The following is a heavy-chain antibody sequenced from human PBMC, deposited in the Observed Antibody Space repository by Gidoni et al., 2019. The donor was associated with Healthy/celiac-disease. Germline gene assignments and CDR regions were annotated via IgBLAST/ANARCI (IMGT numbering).Heavy chain of an antibody. CDR1: GFTFGSYA. CDR2: ISYDGSNK. Sequence: QVQLVESGGGVVQPGRSLRLSCAASGFTFGSYAMHWVRQAPGKGLEWVAVISYDGSNKYYADSVKGRFTISRDNSKNTLYLQMNSLRAEDTAVYYCAREGDYDFWSGPFDYWGQGTLVTVSS. D-gene: IGHD3-3*01. J-gene: IGHJ4*02. V-gene: IGHV3-30-3*01. CDR3: AREGDYDFWSGPFDY.